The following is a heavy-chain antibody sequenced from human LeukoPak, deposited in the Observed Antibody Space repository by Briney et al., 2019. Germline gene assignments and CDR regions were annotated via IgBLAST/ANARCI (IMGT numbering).Heavy chain of an antibody. CDR1: GLTFSSYA. CDR3: AKTSAGYWHFDL. CDR2: LSGSGDST. J-gene: IGHJ2*01. Sequence: PGGSLRLSCAASGLTFSSYAMSWDRHAPGKGLEWVSGLSGSGDSTYYADSVKGRFTISRDNSKNTLYLQMNSLRAEDTAVYYCAKTSAGYWHFDLWGRGTLVTVSS. V-gene: IGHV3-23*01. D-gene: IGHD6-13*01.